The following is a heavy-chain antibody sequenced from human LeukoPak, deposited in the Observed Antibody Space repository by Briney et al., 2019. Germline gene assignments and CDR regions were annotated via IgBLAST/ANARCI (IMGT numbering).Heavy chain of an antibody. CDR3: ARLDYYDSSGYMENAFDI. J-gene: IGHJ3*02. Sequence: SETLSLTCTVSGGAISSYYWSWIRQPPGKGLEWIGDIYYSGSTNYNPSLKSRVTISVDTSKNQFSLKLSSVTAADTAVYYCARLDYYDSSGYMENAFDIWGQGTMVTVSS. CDR1: GGAISSYY. V-gene: IGHV4-59*08. D-gene: IGHD3-22*01. CDR2: IYYSGST.